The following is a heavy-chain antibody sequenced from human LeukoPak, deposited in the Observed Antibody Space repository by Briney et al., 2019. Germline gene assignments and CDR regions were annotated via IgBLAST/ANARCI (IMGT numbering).Heavy chain of an antibody. J-gene: IGHJ6*03. Sequence: SETLSLTCAVSGGSISSSNWCCWVRQPPGKGLEWMGGSYHSGSTNYNTPLKSRVTISVDKTKNHFSLQLSSVTAAATAAYYCARLTKSDSWRCRFGKKNREYMDVWGKGTTVTISS. CDR3: ARLTKSDSWRCRFGKKNREYMDV. V-gene: IGHV4-4*02. CDR2: SYHSGST. D-gene: IGHD3-16*02. CDR1: GGSISSSNW.